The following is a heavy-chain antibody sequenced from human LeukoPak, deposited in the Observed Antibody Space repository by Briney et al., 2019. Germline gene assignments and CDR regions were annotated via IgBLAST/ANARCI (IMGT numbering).Heavy chain of an antibody. V-gene: IGHV3-23*01. J-gene: IGHJ4*02. D-gene: IGHD3-22*01. CDR1: GFTFSSYA. Sequence: GGSLRLSCAASGFTFSSYAMSWVRQAPGKGLEWVSAISGSGGSTYYADSVKGRFTLSRDNSKNTLYLQMNSLRAEDTAVYYCAKPETYYYDSSGYYYGYWGQGTLVTVSS. CDR3: AKPETYYYDSSGYYYGY. CDR2: ISGSGGST.